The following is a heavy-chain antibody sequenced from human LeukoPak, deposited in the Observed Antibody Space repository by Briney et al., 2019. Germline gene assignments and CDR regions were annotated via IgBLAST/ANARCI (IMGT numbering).Heavy chain of an antibody. CDR3: ARDTLASRTTDY. CDR2: ISSSSSYI. CDR1: GFIFSSYT. V-gene: IGHV3-21*01. Sequence: PGGSLRLSCAASGFIFSSYTINWVRPAPGKGPEWVSSISSSSSYIYYADSVKGRFTISRDNARNSLYLQMNSLRAEDTAVYYCARDTLASRTTDYWGQGTLVTVSS. J-gene: IGHJ4*02. D-gene: IGHD1-1*01.